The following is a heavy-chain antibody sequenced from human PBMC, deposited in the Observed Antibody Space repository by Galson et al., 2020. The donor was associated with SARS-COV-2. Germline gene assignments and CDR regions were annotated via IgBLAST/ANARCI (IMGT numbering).Heavy chain of an antibody. CDR1: GFTFSNAW. CDR3: TPDLSSGWGDFDY. V-gene: IGHV3-15*01. Sequence: GGCLRLSWVASGFTFSNAWMSWVRQAPGKGLEWVGRIKRKTDGGTTDYAAPVKGRFTISRDDSKNTLYLQMNSLKTEDTAVYYCTPDLSSGWGDFDYWGQGTLVTVSS. J-gene: IGHJ4*02. D-gene: IGHD6-19*01. CDR2: IKRKTDGGTT.